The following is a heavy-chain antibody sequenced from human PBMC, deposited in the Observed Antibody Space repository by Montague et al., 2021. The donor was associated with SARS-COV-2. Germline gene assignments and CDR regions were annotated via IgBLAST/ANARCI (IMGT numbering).Heavy chain of an antibody. CDR1: GFTLSNIW. CDR3: AKNGGAHGLDV. D-gene: IGHD4-23*01. V-gene: IGHV3-7*01. CDR2: IKPDESEQ. Sequence: SLRLSCAASGFTLSNIWLSWVRQAPGKGLEWVANIKPDESEQNYLYSVKVLFSISRDNAKNSLYLQMDNLRAEDTAVSYCAKNGGAHGLDVWGQGTSVSVSS. J-gene: IGHJ6*02.